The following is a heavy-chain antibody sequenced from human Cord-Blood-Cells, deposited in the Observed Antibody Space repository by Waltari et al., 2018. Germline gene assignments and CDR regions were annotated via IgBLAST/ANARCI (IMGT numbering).Heavy chain of an antibody. Sequence: QLQLQESGPGLVKPSETLSLTCTVPGGSISSSSYYWGWIRQPPGKGLEWIGSIYYSGSTYYNPSLKGRGTISVGTSKNHFSRKLSYVTAADTAVYYCAGHVGRYFDLWGRGTLVTVSS. CDR2: IYYSGST. CDR3: AGHVGRYFDL. D-gene: IGHD1-26*01. J-gene: IGHJ2*01. V-gene: IGHV4-39*07. CDR1: GGSISSSSYY.